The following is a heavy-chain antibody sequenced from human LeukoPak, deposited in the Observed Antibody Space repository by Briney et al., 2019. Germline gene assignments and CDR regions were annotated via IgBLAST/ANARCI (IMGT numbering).Heavy chain of an antibody. CDR1: GFTFSSYS. CDR3: ARDSPYGPDAFDM. D-gene: IGHD3-10*01. Sequence: GGSLRLSCAASGFTFSSYSMNWVRQAPGKGLEWVSSISSSSSYIYYADSVKGRSTISRDNAKNSLSLQMTSLRADDTAVYYCARDSPYGPDAFDMWGRGTMVTVSS. V-gene: IGHV3-21*01. CDR2: ISSSSSYI. J-gene: IGHJ3*02.